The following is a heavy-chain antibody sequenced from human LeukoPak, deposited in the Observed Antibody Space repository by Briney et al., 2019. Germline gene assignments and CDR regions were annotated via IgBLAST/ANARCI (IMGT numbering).Heavy chain of an antibody. CDR1: GFPFSSYA. J-gene: IGHJ4*02. D-gene: IGHD6-13*01. CDR3: AKAGQQLGWYYFDY. V-gene: IGHV3-23*01. Sequence: GGSLRLSCAASGFPFSSYAMSWVRQAPGKGLEWVSAICGSGGTTYYADSVKGRFTISRDNSKNTLYLQMNSLRAEDTAVYYCAKAGQQLGWYYFDYWGQGTLVTVSS. CDR2: ICGSGGTT.